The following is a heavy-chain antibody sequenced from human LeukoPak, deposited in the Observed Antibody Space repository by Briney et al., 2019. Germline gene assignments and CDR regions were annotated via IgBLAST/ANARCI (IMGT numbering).Heavy chain of an antibody. D-gene: IGHD1-1*01. CDR3: ARGRTTGTLYYYGMDV. Sequence: ASVKVSCKASGGTFSSYAISWVRQALGQGLEWMGRIIPILGIANYAQKFQGRVTITADKSTSTAYMELSSLRSEDTAVYYCARGRTTGTLYYYGMDVWGQGTTVTVSS. V-gene: IGHV1-69*04. J-gene: IGHJ6*02. CDR2: IIPILGIA. CDR1: GGTFSSYA.